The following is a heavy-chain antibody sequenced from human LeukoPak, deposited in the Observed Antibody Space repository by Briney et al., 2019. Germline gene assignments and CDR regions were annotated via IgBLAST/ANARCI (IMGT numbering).Heavy chain of an antibody. Sequence: ASVKVSCRASGYTFTGYYMHWVRQAPGQGREWMGWINPNCGGTNYAQKYQGSVIMTRDTSISTAYMELSRLRSDDTAVYYGAREGGGYDHYYYYMNVWGKGTTAPVSS. J-gene: IGHJ6*03. CDR1: GYTFTGYY. CDR3: AREGGGYDHYYYYMNV. V-gene: IGHV1-2*02. CDR2: INPNCGGT. D-gene: IGHD5-12*01.